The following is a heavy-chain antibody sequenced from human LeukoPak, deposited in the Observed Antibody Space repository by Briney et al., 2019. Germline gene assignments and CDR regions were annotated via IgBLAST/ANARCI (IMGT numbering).Heavy chain of an antibody. V-gene: IGHV4-30-2*01. CDR3: ARVHKSGLNPWVEFNY. Sequence: SQTLSLTCAVSGGSISSGGYSWSWIRQPPGKGLEWIGYIYHSGSTYYNPSLKSRVTISVDRSKNQFFLKLGSVTAADTAVYYCARVHKSGLNPWVEFNYWGQRTLVTDSS. D-gene: IGHD1-26*01. CDR2: IYHSGST. J-gene: IGHJ4*02. CDR1: GGSISSGGYS.